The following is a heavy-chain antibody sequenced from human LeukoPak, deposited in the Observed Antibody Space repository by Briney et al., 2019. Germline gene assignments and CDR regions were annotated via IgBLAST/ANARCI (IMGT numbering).Heavy chain of an antibody. Sequence: GGSLRLSCAVSGITLSNYGMSWVRQAPGRGREWVAGISDSGGRTHYADSVKGGFTISRDNLQNTLYLQINSLRAEDTAVYFCAKRGAVIRVILVGFHKEAYYFDSWGQGALVTVSS. D-gene: IGHD3-22*01. CDR1: GITLSNYG. J-gene: IGHJ4*02. CDR2: ISDSGGRT. V-gene: IGHV3-23*01. CDR3: AKRGAVIRVILVGFHKEAYYFDS.